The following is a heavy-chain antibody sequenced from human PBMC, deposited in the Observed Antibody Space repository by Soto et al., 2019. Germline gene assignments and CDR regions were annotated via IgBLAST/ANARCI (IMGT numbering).Heavy chain of an antibody. Sequence: LTCAISGDSVSSKSAAWNWIRQSPSRGLEWLGRTYYRSKWYNDYALSVKSRITINADTSKNQLSLQLNSVTPEDTAMYYCARGGPYCIGDCSYRFDYWGQGTLVTVSS. J-gene: IGHJ4*02. D-gene: IGHD2-21*02. CDR1: GDSVSSKSAA. CDR2: TYYRSKWYN. CDR3: ARGGPYCIGDCSYRFDY. V-gene: IGHV6-1*01.